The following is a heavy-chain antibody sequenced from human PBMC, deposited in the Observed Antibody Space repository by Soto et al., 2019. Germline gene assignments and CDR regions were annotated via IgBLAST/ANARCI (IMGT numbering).Heavy chain of an antibody. J-gene: IGHJ6*03. D-gene: IGHD2-21*01. CDR3: ARGGISHWAYFYYMDV. CDR2: INHLGSI. Sequence: RWVVAGGWLRDYVGSGIRKNKGMALEWIGEINHLGSINYNPSLKSRVTMSVDTSKNQFSLTLNSVTAADTATYYCARGGISHWAYFYYMDVWDRGTTVTVSS. V-gene: IGHV4-34*01. CDR1: GGWLRDYV.